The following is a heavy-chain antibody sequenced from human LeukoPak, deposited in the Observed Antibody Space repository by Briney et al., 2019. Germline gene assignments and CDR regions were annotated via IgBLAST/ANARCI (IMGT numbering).Heavy chain of an antibody. CDR3: ARHEAQDFDY. V-gene: IGHV4-39*01. J-gene: IGHJ4*02. CDR2: IYYSGTT. CDR1: GGSISSSNYY. Sequence: SETLSLTCTVSGGSISSSNYYWGWIRQPPGKGLEWIGSIYYSGTTYYSSSLKSRVIISVGTSKNQFSLKLSSVTATDTAVYYCARHEAQDFDYWGQGTLVTVSS.